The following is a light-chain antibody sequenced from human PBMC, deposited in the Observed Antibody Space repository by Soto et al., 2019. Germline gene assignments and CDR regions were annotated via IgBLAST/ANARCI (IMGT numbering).Light chain of an antibody. CDR1: SSDVGGYNY. Sequence: QSALAQPRSVSGSPGHSGTISSTGTSSDVGGYNYVSWYQQHPGKAPKLMIYDVSKRPSGVPDRFSGSKSGNTASLTISGLQAEDVADYYCCSYEGSYYVFGTGTKVTVL. J-gene: IGLJ1*01. CDR3: CSYEGSYYV. CDR2: DVS. V-gene: IGLV2-11*01.